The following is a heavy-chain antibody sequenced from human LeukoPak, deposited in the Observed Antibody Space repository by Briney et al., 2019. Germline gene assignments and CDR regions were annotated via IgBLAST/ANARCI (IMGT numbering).Heavy chain of an antibody. Sequence: GASVKVSCKASGYTFTSYGISWVRQAPGQGLEWMGWISSYNGNTNYAQKLQGRATMTTDTSTSTAYMELRSLRSDDTAVYYCARGSFPSDDILTGPFDNWGQGTLSPSPQ. CDR2: ISSYNGNT. D-gene: IGHD3-9*01. J-gene: IGHJ4*02. V-gene: IGHV1-18*01. CDR1: GYTFTSYG. CDR3: ARGSFPSDDILTGPFDN.